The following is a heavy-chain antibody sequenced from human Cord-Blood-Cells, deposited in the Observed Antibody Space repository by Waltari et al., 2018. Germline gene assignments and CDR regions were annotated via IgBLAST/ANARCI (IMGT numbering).Heavy chain of an antibody. Sequence: QVQLVQSGAEVKKPGASVKVSCKVSGYTLTELSMHWVRQAPGKGLEWMGGFAPEDGETIYAQKFQGRVTMTEDTSTDTAYMELSSLRSEDTAVYYCATAAPVGGIRWAPPACDIWGQGTMVTVSS. D-gene: IGHD3-10*01. CDR1: GYTLTELS. CDR2: FAPEDGET. CDR3: ATAAPVGGIRWAPPACDI. J-gene: IGHJ3*02. V-gene: IGHV1-24*01.